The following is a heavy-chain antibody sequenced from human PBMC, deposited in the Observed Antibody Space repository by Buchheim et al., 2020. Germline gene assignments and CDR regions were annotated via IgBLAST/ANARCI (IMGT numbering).Heavy chain of an antibody. CDR2: IVPIRGTA. J-gene: IGHJ4*02. CDR1: GGTFSRHA. V-gene: IGHV1-69*01. D-gene: IGHD3-22*01. CDR3: ARVYYDSTGYYFPLDY. Sequence: QVQLVQSGAEVKKPGSSVKVSCKGSGGTFSRHAISWVRQAPGQGLEWMGGIVPIRGTANYAQRFHGRVTITADETTSTTYMELSSLRSEDTAVYYCARVYYDSTGYYFPLDYWGQGTL.